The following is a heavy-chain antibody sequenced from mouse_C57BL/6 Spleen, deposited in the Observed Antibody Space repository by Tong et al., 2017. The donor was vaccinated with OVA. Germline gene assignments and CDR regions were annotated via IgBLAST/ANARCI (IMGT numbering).Heavy chain of an antibody. CDR1: GFNIKDYY. Sequence: EVQLQESGAELVRPGASVKLSCTASGFNIKDYYMHWVKQRPEQGLEWIGRIDPEDGDTEYAPKFQGKGTMTADTSSNTDYLQLNSLTSEETAVYRCEGYRTQAAMDYWGQGTSVTVSS. CDR3: EGYRTQAAMDY. V-gene: IGHV14-1*01. J-gene: IGHJ4*01. D-gene: IGHD3-2*02. CDR2: IDPEDGDT.